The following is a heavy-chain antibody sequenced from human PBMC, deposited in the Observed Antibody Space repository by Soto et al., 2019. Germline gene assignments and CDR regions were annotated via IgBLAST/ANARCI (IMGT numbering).Heavy chain of an antibody. CDR1: GYTFTSYG. Sequence: ASVKVSCKASGYTFTSYGISWVRQAPGQGLEWMRWISAYNGNTNYAQKLQGRVTMTTDTSTSTAYMELRSLRSDDTAVYYCARDNEYARWFDPWGQGTLVTVSS. CDR3: ARDNEYARWFDP. D-gene: IGHD1-1*01. J-gene: IGHJ5*02. CDR2: ISAYNGNT. V-gene: IGHV1-18*01.